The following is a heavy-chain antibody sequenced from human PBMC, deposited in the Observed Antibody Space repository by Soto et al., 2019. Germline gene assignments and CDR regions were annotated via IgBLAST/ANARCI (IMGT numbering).Heavy chain of an antibody. CDR1: GDTFNKFG. V-gene: IGHV1-69*01. CDR3: ARCMRALRTDDVFDI. J-gene: IGHJ3*02. Sequence: QVQLVQSGAEVKKPGSSVRVSCKASGDTFNKFGISWVRQAPGQGLEWMGGIIPMYGAANSEQKFRDRVSITADESTSTVYMYLCRLIYEDTCVYFCARCMRALRTDDVFDIWGTGTVVTVSS. CDR2: IIPMYGAA.